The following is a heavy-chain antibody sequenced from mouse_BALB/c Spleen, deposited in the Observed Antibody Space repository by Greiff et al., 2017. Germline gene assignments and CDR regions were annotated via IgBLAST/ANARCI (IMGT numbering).Heavy chain of an antibody. CDR2: IDPENGDT. V-gene: IGHV14-4*02. J-gene: IGHJ1*01. Sequence: EVQLQQSGAELVRSGASVKLSCTASGFNIKDYYMHWVKQRPEQGLEWIGWIDPENGDTEYAPKFQGKATMTADTSSNTAYLQLSSLTSEDTAVYYCSLYGNHWYFDVWGAGTTVTVSS. D-gene: IGHD2-1*01. CDR1: GFNIKDYY. CDR3: SLYGNHWYFDV.